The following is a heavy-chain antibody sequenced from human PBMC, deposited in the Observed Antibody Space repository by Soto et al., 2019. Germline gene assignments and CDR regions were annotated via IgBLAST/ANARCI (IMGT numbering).Heavy chain of an antibody. Sequence: QVQLVQSGAEVKKPGSSVKVSCKTSGGTFSTYSIVWVRQAPGEGLEWMGGIIPIFGTANYAQKFQDRVTITAYKSTNTAFMELSRLKSEDTAMYYCASSSGNNYGVGTNYYFDYWGQGTLVTVSS. J-gene: IGHJ4*02. V-gene: IGHV1-69*06. CDR1: GGTFSTYS. CDR3: ASSSGNNYGVGTNYYFDY. CDR2: IIPIFGTA. D-gene: IGHD1-26*01.